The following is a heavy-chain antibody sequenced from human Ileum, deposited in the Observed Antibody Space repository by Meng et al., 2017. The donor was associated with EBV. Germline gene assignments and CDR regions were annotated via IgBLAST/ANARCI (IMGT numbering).Heavy chain of an antibody. V-gene: IGHV2-5*01. J-gene: IGHJ4*02. D-gene: IGHD6-6*01. Sequence: QIPLKASRPPLGTPTHTLTLTCSFSGFSLTSSGVGVGWIRQPPGKALEWLALIYWNDDKRYSPSLKSRLTVTRDTSKNQVVLTLTNVDPVDTATYYCARRPGSPSSRFDYWGQGTLVTVSS. CDR1: GFSLTSSGVG. CDR2: IYWNDDK. CDR3: ARRPGSPSSRFDY.